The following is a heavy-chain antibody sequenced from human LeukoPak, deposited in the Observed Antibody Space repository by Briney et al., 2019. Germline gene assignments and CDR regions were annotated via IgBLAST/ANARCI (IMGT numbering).Heavy chain of an antibody. D-gene: IGHD1-26*01. J-gene: IGHJ4*02. Sequence: GASVKVSCKASGYTFTSYDINWVRQATGQGLEWMGWINPNSGGTNYAQKFQGRVTMTRDTSISTAYMELSRLRSDDTAVYYCARSYSGSYQYFDYWGQGTLVTVSS. V-gene: IGHV1-2*02. CDR1: GYTFTSYD. CDR2: INPNSGGT. CDR3: ARSYSGSYQYFDY.